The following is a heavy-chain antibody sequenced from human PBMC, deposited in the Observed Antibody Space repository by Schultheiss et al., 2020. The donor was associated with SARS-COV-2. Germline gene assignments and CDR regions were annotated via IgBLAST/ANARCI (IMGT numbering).Heavy chain of an antibody. CDR3: ARAILWFRDLRSTIYYMDV. CDR2: IYSGGST. Sequence: GGSLRLSCAASGFTVSSNYMSWVRQAPGKGLEWLSIIYSGGSTYYADSVKGRFTISRDNSRNTLYLQMNTLRTEDTAVYYCARAILWFRDLRSTIYYMDVWGKGTTVTVSS. CDR1: GFTVSSNY. V-gene: IGHV3-66*02. J-gene: IGHJ6*03. D-gene: IGHD3-10*01.